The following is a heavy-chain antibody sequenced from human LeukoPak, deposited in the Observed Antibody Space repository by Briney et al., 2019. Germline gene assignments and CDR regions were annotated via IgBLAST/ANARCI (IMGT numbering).Heavy chain of an antibody. CDR3: ASARVGASVYFDY. CDR1: GGTFSSYA. V-gene: IGHV1-69*01. CDR2: INPIFGTA. Sequence: SVKVSCKASGGTFSSYAISWVRQAPGQGLEWMGGINPIFGTANYAQKFQGRVTITADESTSTAYMELSSLRSEDTAVYYCASARVGASVYFDYWGQGTLVTVSS. D-gene: IGHD1-26*01. J-gene: IGHJ4*02.